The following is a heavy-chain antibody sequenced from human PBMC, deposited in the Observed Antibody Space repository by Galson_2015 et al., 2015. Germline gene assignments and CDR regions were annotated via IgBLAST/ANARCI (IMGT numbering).Heavy chain of an antibody. Sequence: SLRLSCAPSGFTFNTYAMHWVRQTPGNGPEWVAVIAYDGSEKNYADSVKGRFTISRDNPRSTLFLQMNSLREEDTAVYYCARDSSDYHPRGGWFDPWGQGTLVTVSS. V-gene: IGHV3-30*11. CDR3: ARDSSDYHPRGGWFDP. J-gene: IGHJ5*02. D-gene: IGHD4-17*01. CDR1: GFTFNTYA. CDR2: IAYDGSEK.